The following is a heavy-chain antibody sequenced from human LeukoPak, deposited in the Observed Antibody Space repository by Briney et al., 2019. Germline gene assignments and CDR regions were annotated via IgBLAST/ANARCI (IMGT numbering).Heavy chain of an antibody. V-gene: IGHV1-2*02. J-gene: IGHJ4*02. Sequence: ASVKVSCKASGGTFSSYAISWVRQAPGQGLEWMGWINPNSGGTNYAQKFQGRVTMTRDTSISTAYMELSRLRSDDTAVYYCAREGLEYYFDYWGQGTLVTVSS. CDR1: GGTFSSYA. CDR2: INPNSGGT. D-gene: IGHD5-24*01. CDR3: AREGLEYYFDY.